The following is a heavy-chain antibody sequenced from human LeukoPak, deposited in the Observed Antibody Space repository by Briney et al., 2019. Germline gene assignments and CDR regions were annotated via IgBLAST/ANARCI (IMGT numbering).Heavy chain of an antibody. CDR3: ARDLSNYYGSGTLGPFDD. J-gene: IGHJ4*02. Sequence: SETLSLTCTVSGGSISSYYWSWIRQPPGKGLEWIGYIYYSGSTNYNPSLKSRVTISVDTSKNQFSLKLSSVTAADTAVYYCARDLSNYYGSGTLGPFDDWGQGTLVTVSS. CDR1: GGSISSYY. V-gene: IGHV4-59*01. CDR2: IYYSGST. D-gene: IGHD3-10*01.